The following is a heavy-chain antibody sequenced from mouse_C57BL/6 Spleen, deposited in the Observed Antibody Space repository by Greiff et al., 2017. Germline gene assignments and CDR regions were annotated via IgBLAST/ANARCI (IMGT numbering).Heavy chain of an antibody. J-gene: IGHJ1*03. V-gene: IGHV1-80*01. CDR2: IYPGDGDT. CDR1: GYAFSSYW. CDR3: ARGSSYYDGSSYWYFDV. D-gene: IGHD1-1*01. Sequence: QVQLQQSGAELVKPGASVKISCQASGYAFSSYWMNWVKQRPGTGLEWIGQIYPGDGDTNYNGKFKGKATLTADKSSSTAYMQLSSLTSEDSAVYFCARGSSYYDGSSYWYFDVWGTGTTVTVSS.